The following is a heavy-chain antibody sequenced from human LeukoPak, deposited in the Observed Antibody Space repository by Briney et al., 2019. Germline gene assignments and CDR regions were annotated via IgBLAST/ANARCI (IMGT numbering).Heavy chain of an antibody. CDR2: ISSSGSTI. J-gene: IGHJ6*04. Sequence: PGGSLRLSCAASGFTFSSYEMNWVRQAPGKGLEWFSYISSSGSTIYYADSVKGRFTISRDNAKNSLYLQMNSLRAEDTAVYYCASFVLLWFGEPRNGMDVWGKGTTVTVSS. V-gene: IGHV3-48*03. CDR3: ASFVLLWFGEPRNGMDV. CDR1: GFTFSSYE. D-gene: IGHD3-10*01.